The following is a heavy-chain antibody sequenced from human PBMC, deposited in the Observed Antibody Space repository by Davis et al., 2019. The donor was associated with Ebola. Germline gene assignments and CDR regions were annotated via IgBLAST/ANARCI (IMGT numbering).Heavy chain of an antibody. CDR2: IYYSGST. V-gene: IGHV4-59*08. CDR1: GGSISSYY. D-gene: IGHD3-10*01. Sequence: SETLSLTCTVSGGSISSYYWSWIRQPPGKGLEWIGYIYYSGSTNYNPSLKSRVTISVDTSKNQFSLKLSSVTAADTAVYYCARVGGSNYYYYGMDVWGKGTTVTVSS. CDR3: ARVGGSNYYYYGMDV. J-gene: IGHJ6*04.